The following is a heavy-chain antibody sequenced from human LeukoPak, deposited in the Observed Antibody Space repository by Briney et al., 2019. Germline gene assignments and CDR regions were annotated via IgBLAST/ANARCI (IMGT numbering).Heavy chain of an antibody. J-gene: IGHJ6*03. CDR3: ARSTDSNYYYYYYMDV. CDR1: GGSISSGSYY. D-gene: IGHD4-11*01. V-gene: IGHV4-61*02. Sequence: SETLSLTCTVSGGSISSGSYYWSWIRQPAGKGLEWIGRIYTSGSTNYNPSLKSRVTMSVDTSKNQFSLKLSSVTAADTAVYYCARSTDSNYYYYYYMDVWGKGTTVTVSS. CDR2: IYTSGST.